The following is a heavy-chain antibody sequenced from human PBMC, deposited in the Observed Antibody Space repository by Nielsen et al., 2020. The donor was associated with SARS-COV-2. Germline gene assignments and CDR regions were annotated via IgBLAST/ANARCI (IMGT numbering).Heavy chain of an antibody. Sequence: GESLKISWAASGFTFSNYGMHWVRQAPGKGLEWVAVISYDGSNKYYADSVKGRFTISRDNAKNSLYLQMNSLRAEDSAVYYCARGSRSGHIVVVTATRDRSLISKGGVDYWGQGTLVTVSS. D-gene: IGHD2-21*02. CDR2: ISYDGSNK. J-gene: IGHJ4*02. V-gene: IGHV3-30*03. CDR3: ARGSRSGHIVVVTATRDRSLISKGGVDY. CDR1: GFTFSNYG.